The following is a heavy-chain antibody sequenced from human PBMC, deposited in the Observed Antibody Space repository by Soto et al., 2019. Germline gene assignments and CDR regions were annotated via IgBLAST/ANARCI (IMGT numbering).Heavy chain of an antibody. CDR1: GFTFSSYA. Sequence: GGSLRLSCAASGFTFSSYAMSWVRQAPGKGLVWVSRINSDGSSTSYADSVKGRFTISRDNAKNSLYLQVNSLRVEDTAIYYCAKGQYTFWIGRHLGGVYFLHWGQGTQVTV. D-gene: IGHD3-3*01. CDR2: INSDGSST. V-gene: IGHV3-74*01. J-gene: IGHJ1*01. CDR3: AKGQYTFWIGRHLGGVYFLH.